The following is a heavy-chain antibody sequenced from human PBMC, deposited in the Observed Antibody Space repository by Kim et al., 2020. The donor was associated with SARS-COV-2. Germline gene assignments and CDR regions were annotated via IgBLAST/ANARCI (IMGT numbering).Heavy chain of an antibody. D-gene: IGHD3-10*01. V-gene: IGHV4-39*01. Sequence: SETLSLTCTVSGGSISSSSYYWGWIRQPPGKGLEWIGSIYYSGSTYYNPSLKSRVTISVDTSKNQFSLKLSSVTAADTAVYYCARHGIYYGSGRDFDYWGQGTLVTVSS. CDR2: IYYSGST. CDR3: ARHGIYYGSGRDFDY. CDR1: GGSISSSSYY. J-gene: IGHJ4*02.